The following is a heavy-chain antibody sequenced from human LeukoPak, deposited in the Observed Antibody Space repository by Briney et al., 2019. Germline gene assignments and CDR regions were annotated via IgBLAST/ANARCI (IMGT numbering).Heavy chain of an antibody. CDR2: MNPNSGNT. J-gene: IGHJ4*02. Sequence: ASVKVSCKASGYTFTSYDINWVRQATGQGLEWMGWMNPNSGNTGYAQKFQGRVTMTRNTSISTAYMELSSLRSDDTAVYYCARDVGGYCSSTSCYSHGMDYWGQGTLVTVSS. D-gene: IGHD2-2*02. V-gene: IGHV1-8*01. CDR3: ARDVGGYCSSTSCYSHGMDY. CDR1: GYTFTSYD.